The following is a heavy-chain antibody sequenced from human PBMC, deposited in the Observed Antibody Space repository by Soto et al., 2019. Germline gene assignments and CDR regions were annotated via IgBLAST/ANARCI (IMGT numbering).Heavy chain of an antibody. CDR2: ISGSGGST. CDR3: AKKGPDFFRPYGMDV. Sequence: GGSLRLSCAASEFTFSSYAMSWVRQAPGKGLEWVSAISGSGGSTYDADAVKGRFTISRDNSKNTLYLQMNSLRAEDTAVYYCAKKGPDFFRPYGMDVWGQGTTVTVSS. D-gene: IGHD6-6*01. CDR1: EFTFSSYA. V-gene: IGHV3-23*01. J-gene: IGHJ6*02.